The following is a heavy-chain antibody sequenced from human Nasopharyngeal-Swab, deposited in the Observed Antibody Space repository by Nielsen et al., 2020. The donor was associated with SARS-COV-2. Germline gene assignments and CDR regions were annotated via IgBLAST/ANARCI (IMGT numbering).Heavy chain of an antibody. CDR2: INPNSGGT. V-gene: IGHV1-2*06. J-gene: IGHJ4*02. CDR1: GYTFTGYY. Sequence: SVKVSCKASGYTFTGYYMHWVRQAPGQGLEWMGRINPNSGGTNYAQKFQGRVTMTRDTSISTAYMELSRLRSDDTAVYYCARAVYSSSWYYFDYWGQGTLVTVSS. CDR3: ARAVYSSSWYYFDY. D-gene: IGHD6-13*01.